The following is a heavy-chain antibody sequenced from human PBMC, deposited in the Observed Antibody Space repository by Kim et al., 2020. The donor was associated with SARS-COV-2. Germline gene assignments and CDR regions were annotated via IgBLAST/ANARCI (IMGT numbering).Heavy chain of an antibody. CDR1: GGSFSGYY. Sequence: SETLSLTCAVYGGSFSGYYWSWIRQPPGEGLEWIGEINHSGSTNYNPSLKSRVTISVDTSKNQFSLKLSSVTAADTAVYYCARGPKYDLLYNYYGVDVWG. CDR3: ARGPKYDLLYNYYGVDV. CDR2: INHSGST. J-gene: IGHJ6*01. V-gene: IGHV4-34*01. D-gene: IGHD2-2*01.